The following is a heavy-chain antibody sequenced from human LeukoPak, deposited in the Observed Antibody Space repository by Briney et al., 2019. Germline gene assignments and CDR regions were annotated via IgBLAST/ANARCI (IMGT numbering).Heavy chain of an antibody. Sequence: SETLSLTCTVSGGSISSGGYYWSWIRQHPGKGLERIAYIYYTGSTYYNPSLKSRLTISVDRSKNQFSLRLSSMTAADTAVYYCARVPSVIDAFDIWGQGTMVTVSS. CDR3: ARVPSVIDAFDI. V-gene: IGHV4-31*03. CDR1: GGSISSGGYY. D-gene: IGHD2-21*01. CDR2: IYYTGST. J-gene: IGHJ3*02.